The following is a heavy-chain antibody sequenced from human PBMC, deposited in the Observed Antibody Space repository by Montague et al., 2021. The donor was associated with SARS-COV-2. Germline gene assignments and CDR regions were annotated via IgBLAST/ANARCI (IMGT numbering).Heavy chain of an antibody. CDR3: AAGQGSSWL. CDR1: GFTFSSYW. CDR2: INQDGSES. D-gene: IGHD6-13*01. V-gene: IGHV3-7*01. J-gene: IGHJ4*02. Sequence: SLRLSCAASGFTFSSYWMIWVRQAPGKGLEWVATINQDGSESYYVDSVTGRFTISRDNAKNSLYLQMNSLRDDDPAVYYCAAGQGSSWLWGQGTLVTVSS.